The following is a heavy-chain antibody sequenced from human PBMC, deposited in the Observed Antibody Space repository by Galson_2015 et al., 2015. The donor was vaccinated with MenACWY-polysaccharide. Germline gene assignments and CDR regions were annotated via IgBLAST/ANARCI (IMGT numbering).Heavy chain of an antibody. J-gene: IGHJ4*02. CDR2: LSPTTGNT. V-gene: IGHV3-23*01. CDR1: GLTFSSYG. D-gene: IGHD3-10*01. Sequence: LSLSCAGSGLTFSSYGMGWVRQAPGTGLEWVSGLSPTTGNTYYAYSVRGRFTISRDNSKNTLYMQMDSLRAEDTALYYCAKGAAHYGSGNYYDYWGQGTQVTVSS. CDR3: AKGAAHYGSGNYYDY.